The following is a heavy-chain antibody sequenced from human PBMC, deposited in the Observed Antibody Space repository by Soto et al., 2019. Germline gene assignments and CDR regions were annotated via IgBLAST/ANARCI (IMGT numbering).Heavy chain of an antibody. V-gene: IGHV3-33*01. CDR3: ARDRGGSSSGWWLYFDD. J-gene: IGHJ4*02. CDR1: GFTFSNYG. Sequence: QVRLVESGGGVVQPGRSLRLSCAASGFTFSNYGMHWVRQAPGRGLEWVAVMWYDGSNRYYADSVKGRFTISRDNSKNTLYRQMNSLGAGDTAVYYCARDRGGSSSGWWLYFDDWGQGTLVAVSS. D-gene: IGHD6-19*01. CDR2: MWYDGSNR.